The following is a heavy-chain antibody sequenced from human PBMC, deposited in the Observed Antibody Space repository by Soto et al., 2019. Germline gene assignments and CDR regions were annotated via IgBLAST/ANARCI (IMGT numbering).Heavy chain of an antibody. CDR3: ARCTGTMIPY. V-gene: IGHV4-39*01. CDR2: IFSRGST. D-gene: IGHD1-7*01. Sequence: PSETLSLTCTVSGGSIGSSSYYWGWIRQPPGKGLEWIGTIFSRGSTYYNPSLKSRVIISEDTSKNQVSLNLRSVTAADAAVYYCARCTGTMIPYWGQGTLVTVSS. CDR1: GGSIGSSSYY. J-gene: IGHJ4*02.